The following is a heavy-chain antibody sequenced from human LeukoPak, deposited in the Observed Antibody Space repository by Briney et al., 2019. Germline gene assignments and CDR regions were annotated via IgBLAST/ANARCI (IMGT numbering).Heavy chain of an antibody. CDR3: ARPGELGRGYSYGY. J-gene: IGHJ4*02. D-gene: IGHD5-18*01. CDR1: GGTFSSFA. CDR2: IIPILGIA. Sequence: ASVKVSCKASGGTFSSFAISWVRQAPGQGLEWMGRIIPILGIANYAQKFQGRVTITADKSTSTAYMELSSLRSEDTAVYYCARPGELGRGYSYGYWGQGTLVTVSS. V-gene: IGHV1-69*04.